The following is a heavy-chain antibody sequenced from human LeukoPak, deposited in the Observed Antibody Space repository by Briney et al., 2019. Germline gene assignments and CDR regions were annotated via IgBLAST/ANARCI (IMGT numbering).Heavy chain of an antibody. CDR2: LWYDGSSK. CDR1: GFAFNTYG. Sequence: SGKSLRLSCAASGFAFNTYGMHWVRQAPGKGLEWVAALWYDGSSKQYADSVKGRFTISRDNSKNTLYLQMNSLRAEDTAVYYCVKVFPFGEYDYGFDYWGQGTLVTVSS. CDR3: VKVFPFGEYDYGFDY. D-gene: IGHD5-12*01. J-gene: IGHJ4*02. V-gene: IGHV3-33*06.